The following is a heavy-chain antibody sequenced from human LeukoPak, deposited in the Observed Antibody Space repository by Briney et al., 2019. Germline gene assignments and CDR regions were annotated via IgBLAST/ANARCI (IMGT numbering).Heavy chain of an antibody. D-gene: IGHD4-17*01. J-gene: IGHJ4*02. CDR3: AKARHYGDYVSSFDY. CDR1: GGSISSYY. Sequence: PSETLSLTCTVPGGSISSYYWSWIRQPPGKGLEWIGEINQSGSTNYNPSLKSRVTISVDTSKNHFSLKLNSVTAADTAVYYCAKARHYGDYVSSFDYWGQGTLLTVSS. V-gene: IGHV4-34*01. CDR2: INQSGST.